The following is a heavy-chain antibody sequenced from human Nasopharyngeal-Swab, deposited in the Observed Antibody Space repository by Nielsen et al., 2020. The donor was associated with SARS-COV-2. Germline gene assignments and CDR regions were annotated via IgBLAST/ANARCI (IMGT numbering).Heavy chain of an antibody. V-gene: IGHV4-34*01. Sequence: SETLSLTCAVYGGSFSGYYWSWIRQPPGKGLEWIGEINHSGSTNYNPSLKSRVTISVDTSKNQFSLKLNSVTAADTAVYYCARGKYCSGGSCYPRNYYYYYYMDVWGKGTTVTVS. CDR3: ARGKYCSGGSCYPRNYYYYYYMDV. D-gene: IGHD2-15*01. J-gene: IGHJ6*03. CDR2: INHSGST. CDR1: GGSFSGYY.